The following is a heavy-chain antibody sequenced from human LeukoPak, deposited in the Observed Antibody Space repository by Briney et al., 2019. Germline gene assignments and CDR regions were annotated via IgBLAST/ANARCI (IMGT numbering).Heavy chain of an antibody. CDR1: GDNVSSNNAA. CDR3: ARRLTQYDCFDP. D-gene: IGHD2-2*01. V-gene: IGHV6-1*01. J-gene: IGHJ5*02. CDR2: TYYRPTWYN. Sequence: SQTLSLTCAISGDNVSSNNAAWNWIRQSPSRGLEWLGRTYYRPTWYNDYAVSVRGRITVNPDTSKNQFSLHLNSVTPEDTAVYYCARRLTQYDCFDPWGQGILVTVFS.